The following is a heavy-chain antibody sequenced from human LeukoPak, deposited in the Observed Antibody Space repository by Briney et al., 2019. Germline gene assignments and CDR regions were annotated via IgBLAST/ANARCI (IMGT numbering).Heavy chain of an antibody. D-gene: IGHD3-22*01. CDR2: ISSSSSYI. V-gene: IGHV3-21*01. Sequence: GGSLRLSCAASGFTFSSYSMNWVRQAPGKGLEWVSSISSSSSYIYYADSVKGRFTISIDNAKNSLYLQMNSLRAEGTAVYYCARDWPMRGGLLDYWGQGTLVTVSS. CDR1: GFTFSSYS. CDR3: ARDWPMRGGLLDY. J-gene: IGHJ4*02.